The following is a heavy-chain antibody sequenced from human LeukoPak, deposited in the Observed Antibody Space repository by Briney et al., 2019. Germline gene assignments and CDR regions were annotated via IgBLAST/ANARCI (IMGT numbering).Heavy chain of an antibody. CDR2: ISSSSSYI. CDR1: GFTFSSYT. J-gene: IGHJ4*02. V-gene: IGHV3-21*01. CDR3: ARDGDIVVVPADLDY. Sequence: PGGSLRLSCAASGFTFSSYTMNWVRQAPGKGLEWVSSISSSSSYIYYADSVKGRFTISRDNAKNSLYLQLNNLRAEDTAVYYCARDGDIVVVPADLDYWGQGTLVTVSS. D-gene: IGHD2-2*01.